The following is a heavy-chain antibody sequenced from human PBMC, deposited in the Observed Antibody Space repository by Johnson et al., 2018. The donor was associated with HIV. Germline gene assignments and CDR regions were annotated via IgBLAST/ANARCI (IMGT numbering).Heavy chain of an antibody. CDR3: ARDFGAFGECTAFDI. V-gene: IGHV3-9*01. CDR2: ISWHNGSI. Sequence: VQLVESGGGLVQPGRSLRLSCAASGFTFDDYAMHWVRHAPGKGLEWVSGISWHNGSIGYAGSVQGRSTFSSDNAKKSLYLQMTSMRAEDTALYYCARDFGAFGECTAFDIWGQGTMVTVSS. J-gene: IGHJ3*02. CDR1: GFTFDDYA. D-gene: IGHD3-10*01.